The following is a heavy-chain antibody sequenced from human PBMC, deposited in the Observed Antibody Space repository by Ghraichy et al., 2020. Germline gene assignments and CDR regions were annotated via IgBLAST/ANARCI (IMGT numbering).Heavy chain of an antibody. CDR1: GGSISSSSYY. Sequence: SETLSLTCTVSGGSISSSSYYWGWIRQPPGKGLEWIGSIYYSGSTYYNPSLKSRVTISVDTSKNQFSLKLSSVTAADTAVYYCARLLPLHYYDSSGYPGGSWFDPWGQGTLVTVSS. D-gene: IGHD3-22*01. CDR3: ARLLPLHYYDSSGYPGGSWFDP. CDR2: IYYSGST. V-gene: IGHV4-39*01. J-gene: IGHJ5*02.